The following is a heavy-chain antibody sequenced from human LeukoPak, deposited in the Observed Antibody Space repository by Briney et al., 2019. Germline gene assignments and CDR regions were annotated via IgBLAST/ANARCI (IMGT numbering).Heavy chain of an antibody. D-gene: IGHD5-18*01. V-gene: IGHV3-9*01. Sequence: GGSLRLSCAASGFTFDGYAMHWVRQAPGKGLEWVSGISWNSGSIGYADSVKGRFTISRDNAKNSLYLQMNSLRAEDTAVYYCARGLPGYSYGFSGYWGQGTLVTVSS. CDR2: ISWNSGSI. CDR3: ARGLPGYSYGFSGY. CDR1: GFTFDGYA. J-gene: IGHJ4*02.